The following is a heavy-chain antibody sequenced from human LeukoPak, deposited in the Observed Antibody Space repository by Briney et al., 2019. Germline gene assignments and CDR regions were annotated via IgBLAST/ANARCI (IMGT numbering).Heavy chain of an antibody. Sequence: GGSLRLSCAASGFTSSNYGMHWVRQAPGKGLEWVALISFEGSQKYYADSVKGRFTISRDNSKSTVYLQMNSLRVEDAAVYYCSKDLTSDFGGDLDPWGQGTLVTVSS. CDR1: GFTSSNYG. V-gene: IGHV3-30*02. CDR3: SKDLTSDFGGDLDP. D-gene: IGHD3-10*01. J-gene: IGHJ5*02. CDR2: ISFEGSQK.